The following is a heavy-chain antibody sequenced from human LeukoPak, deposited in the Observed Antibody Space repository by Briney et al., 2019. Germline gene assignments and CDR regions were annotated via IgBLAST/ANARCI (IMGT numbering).Heavy chain of an antibody. CDR1: GGSISSGDYY. D-gene: IGHD3-10*01. CDR3: AREQYYYGSGSYPYNWFDP. Sequence: PSQTLSLTCTVSGGSISSGDYYWSWIRQPPGKGLEWIGYIYYSGSTYYNPSLKGRVTISVDTSKNQFSLKLSSVTAADTAVYYCAREQYYYGSGSYPYNWFDPWGQGTLVTVSS. J-gene: IGHJ5*02. CDR2: IYYSGST. V-gene: IGHV4-30-4*01.